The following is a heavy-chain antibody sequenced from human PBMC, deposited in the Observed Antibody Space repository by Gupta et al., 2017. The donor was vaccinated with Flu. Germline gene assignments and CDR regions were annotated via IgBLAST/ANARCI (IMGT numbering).Heavy chain of an antibody. Sequence: EQLVESGGGLVQPGGSLRLSCAASGFTFSSYWMPWVRQAPGKGLVWVSRINTDGSTTDYADYVKGRFTISRDNAKNTLYLQMNSLRAEDTAVYDWAREGEKYGDDGRYWGQGTLVTVSS. J-gene: IGHJ4*02. CDR1: GFTFSSYW. CDR3: AREGEKYGDDGRY. V-gene: IGHV3-74*01. CDR2: INTDGSTT. D-gene: IGHD4-17*01.